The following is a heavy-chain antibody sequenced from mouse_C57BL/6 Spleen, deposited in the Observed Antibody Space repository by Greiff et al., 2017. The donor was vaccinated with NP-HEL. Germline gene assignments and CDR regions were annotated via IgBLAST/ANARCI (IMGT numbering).Heavy chain of an antibody. CDR1: GYTFTSYW. CDR2: IHPNSGST. Sequence: QVQLKQPGAELVKPGASVKLSCKASGYTFTSYWMHWVKQRPGQGLEWIGMIHPNSGSTNYNEKFKSKATLTVDKSSSTAYMQLSSLTSEDSAVYYCARPLYSNYEDWYFDVWGTGTTVTVSS. D-gene: IGHD2-5*01. CDR3: ARPLYSNYEDWYFDV. J-gene: IGHJ1*03. V-gene: IGHV1-64*01.